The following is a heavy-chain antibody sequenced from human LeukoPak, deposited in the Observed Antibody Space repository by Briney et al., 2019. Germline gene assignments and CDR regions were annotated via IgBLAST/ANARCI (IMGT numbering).Heavy chain of an antibody. D-gene: IGHD3-22*01. CDR2: INHSGST. V-gene: IGHV4-34*01. CDR1: GGSISSYY. J-gene: IGHJ4*02. CDR3: ARGYLSVDYYDSSGYYYHYFDY. Sequence: SETLSLTCTVSGGSISSYYWSWIRQPPGKGLEWIGEINHSGSTNYNPSLKSRVTISVDTSKNQFSLKLSSVTAADTAVYYCARGYLSVDYYDSSGYYYHYFDYWGQGTLVTVSS.